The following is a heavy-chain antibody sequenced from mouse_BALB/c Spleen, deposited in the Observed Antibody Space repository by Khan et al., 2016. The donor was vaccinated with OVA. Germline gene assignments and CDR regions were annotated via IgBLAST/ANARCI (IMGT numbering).Heavy chain of an antibody. D-gene: IGHD2-14*01. CDR1: GYTFTSYT. V-gene: IGHV1-4*01. CDR2: INPSNYYT. CDR3: VREGAYHRSDGWCAY. Sequence: VQLQESGAELARPGASVKMSCKASGYTFTSYTMHWVRQRPGQAPEWVGHINPSNYYTNYNQNFKDKATLIVDKSSSTAYMQLSSLTSEDSAVYYGVREGAYHRSDGWCAYWGQGTLVTVSA. J-gene: IGHJ3*01.